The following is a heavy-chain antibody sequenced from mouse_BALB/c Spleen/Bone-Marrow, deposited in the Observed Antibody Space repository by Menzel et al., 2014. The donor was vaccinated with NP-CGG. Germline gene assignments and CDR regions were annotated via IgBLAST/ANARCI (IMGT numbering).Heavy chain of an antibody. CDR2: INPVNGRN. J-gene: IGHJ1*01. V-gene: IGHV1S81*02. CDR3: TRYYSWYFDV. Sequence: QVQLKESGAELVKPGASVKLSCKPSGYTFTSYWIHWVKQRPGQGLEWIGAINPVNGRNDYNERFKNKATLTVDKSSSTAYMQLSSLTSEDSAVYYCTRYYSWYFDVWGAGTTVTVSS. CDR1: GYTFTSYW. D-gene: IGHD1-1*01.